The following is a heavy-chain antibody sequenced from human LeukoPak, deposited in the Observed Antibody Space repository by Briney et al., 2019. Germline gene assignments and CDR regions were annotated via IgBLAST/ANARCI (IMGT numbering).Heavy chain of an antibody. CDR1: GFTFSSYG. V-gene: IGHV3-33*01. D-gene: IGHD3-9*01. CDR3: ARDRGYFDWLLPTALRGYGMDV. CDR2: IWYDGSNK. J-gene: IGHJ6*02. Sequence: AGGSLRLSCAASGFTFSSYGMHWVRQAPGKGLEWVAVIWYDGSNKYYADSVKGRFTISRDNSKNTLYLQMNSLGAEDTAVYYCARDRGYFDWLLPTALRGYGMDVWGQGTTVTVSS.